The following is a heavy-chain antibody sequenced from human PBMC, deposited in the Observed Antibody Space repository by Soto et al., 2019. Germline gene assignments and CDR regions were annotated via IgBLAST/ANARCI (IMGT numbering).Heavy chain of an antibody. CDR2: IYPGDSDT. CDR3: ARSDYYGSGSYFGMDV. CDR1: GYSFTSYW. J-gene: IGHJ6*02. D-gene: IGHD3-10*01. V-gene: IGHV5-51*01. Sequence: PGESLKISCKGSGYSFTSYWIGWVRQMPGKGLEWMGIIYPGDSDTRYSPSFQGQVTISADKSISTAYPQWSSLKASDTAMYYCARSDYYGSGSYFGMDVWGQGTTVTVSS.